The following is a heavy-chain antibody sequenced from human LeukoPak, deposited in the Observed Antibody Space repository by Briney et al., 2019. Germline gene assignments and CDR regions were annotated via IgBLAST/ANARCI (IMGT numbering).Heavy chain of an antibody. Sequence: GGSLRLSCEASGFTFTNYWMNWDRQAPGKGLEWVAFIKEDGSQKYYVDSVKGRFTISRDNAKNSLHLQMNSLRAEDTAIYYCARAGYSSGHRWGQGTLVTVSS. CDR1: GFTFTNYW. D-gene: IGHD6-19*01. CDR3: ARAGYSSGHR. V-gene: IGHV3-7*01. J-gene: IGHJ5*02. CDR2: IKEDGSQK.